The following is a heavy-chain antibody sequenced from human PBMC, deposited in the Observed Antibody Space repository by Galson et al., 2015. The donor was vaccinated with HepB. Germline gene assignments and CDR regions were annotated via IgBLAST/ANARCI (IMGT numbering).Heavy chain of an antibody. J-gene: IGHJ6*02. D-gene: IGHD5-18*01. V-gene: IGHV4-61*08. CDR1: GDSISSGGYY. Sequence: ETLSLTCTVSGDSISSGGYYWNWIRQHPGKGLEWMGYVYHSGSTNYNPSLKSRLTISVDTSKIRFSLRLKSVTAADTAVYFCARGYSSGLFYHYGMDVWGQGTTVTVSS. CDR3: ARGYSSGLFYHYGMDV. CDR2: VYHSGST.